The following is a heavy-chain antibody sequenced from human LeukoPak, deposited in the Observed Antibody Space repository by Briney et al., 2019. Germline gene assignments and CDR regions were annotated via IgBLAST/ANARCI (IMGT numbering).Heavy chain of an antibody. V-gene: IGHV1-18*01. J-gene: IGHJ4*02. CDR1: GYKFTNYG. Sequence: ASVKVTCKASGYKFTNYGISWVRQAPGQGLEWMGWISPYNGNTIYAQKLQGRVTMTTDTSTSTAYMELRSLRSDDTAVYYCARTDSSGYWCLDYWGQGTLVTVSS. CDR3: ARTDSSGYWCLDY. CDR2: ISPYNGNT. D-gene: IGHD3-22*01.